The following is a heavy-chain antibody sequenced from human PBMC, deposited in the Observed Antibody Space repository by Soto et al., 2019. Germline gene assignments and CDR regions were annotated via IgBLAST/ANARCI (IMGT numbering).Heavy chain of an antibody. CDR1: GFTFSDYY. J-gene: IGHJ4*02. CDR2: ISSSGSTI. V-gene: IGHV3-11*04. CDR3: VREGGHNDRSGFYGY. Sequence: GGSLRLSCASSGFTFSDYYMSWIRQAPGKGLEWVSYISSSGSTIYYADSVKGRFTISRDNAKNSLYLQMNSLRSEDTAVYYCVREGGHNDRSGFYGYWGQGTLVTVSS. D-gene: IGHD3-22*01.